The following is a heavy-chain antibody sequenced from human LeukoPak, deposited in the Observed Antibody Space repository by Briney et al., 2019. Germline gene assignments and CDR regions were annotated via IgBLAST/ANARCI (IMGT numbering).Heavy chain of an antibody. D-gene: IGHD3-22*01. Sequence: GGSLRLSCVVSGFTFSEYWMHWVRQVPGKGLVWLAYIQADGSVTSYADSVRGRFTISRDNAQNTLYLQMNSLRAEDTAVYYCARDDDSSGYEGDWGQGTLVTVPS. J-gene: IGHJ4*02. CDR1: GFTFSEYW. CDR2: IQADGSVT. CDR3: ARDDDSSGYEGD. V-gene: IGHV3-74*01.